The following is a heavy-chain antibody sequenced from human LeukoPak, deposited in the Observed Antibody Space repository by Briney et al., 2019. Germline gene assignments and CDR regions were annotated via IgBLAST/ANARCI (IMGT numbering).Heavy chain of an antibody. V-gene: IGHV4-39*07. D-gene: IGHD4-17*01. CDR3: ARAGYGDSDFDY. J-gene: IGHJ4*02. CDR1: GGSISSSSYY. CDR2: IYHSGNT. Sequence: SETLSLTCTVSGGSISSSSYYWGWIRQPPGKGLEWIGSIYHSGNTYYNPSLKSRVTISVDTSKNQFSLKLSSVTAADTAVYYCARAGYGDSDFDYWGQGTLVTVSS.